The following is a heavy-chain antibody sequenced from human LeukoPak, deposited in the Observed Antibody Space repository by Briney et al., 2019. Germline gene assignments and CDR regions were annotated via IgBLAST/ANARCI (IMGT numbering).Heavy chain of an antibody. Sequence: PGGSLRLSCAASGFTFSSYAMSWVRQAPGKGLEWVSAISGSGGSTYYADSVKGRFTISRDNAKNSLYLQMNSLRAEDTAVYYCARGRVYDFWSGYGWFDPWGQGTLVTVSS. V-gene: IGHV3-23*01. D-gene: IGHD3-3*01. CDR3: ARGRVYDFWSGYGWFDP. CDR1: GFTFSSYA. CDR2: ISGSGGST. J-gene: IGHJ5*02.